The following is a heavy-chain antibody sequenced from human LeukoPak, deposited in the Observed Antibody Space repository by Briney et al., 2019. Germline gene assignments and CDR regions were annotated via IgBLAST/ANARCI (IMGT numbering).Heavy chain of an antibody. CDR1: GGTFSSYA. CDR2: IIPIFGTA. J-gene: IGHJ6*03. CDR3: ARDMAAGRYCYYMDV. D-gene: IGHD6-13*01. Sequence: SVKVSCKASGGTFSSYAISWVRQAPGQGLEWMGGIIPIFGTANYAQKFQGRVTITADESTSTAYMELSSLRSEDTAVYYCARDMAAGRYCYYMDVWGKGTTVTISS. V-gene: IGHV1-69*13.